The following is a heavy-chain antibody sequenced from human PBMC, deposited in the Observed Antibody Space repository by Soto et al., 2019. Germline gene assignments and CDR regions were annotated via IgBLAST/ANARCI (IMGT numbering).Heavy chain of an antibody. CDR3: ARDSGSDSNYFDY. D-gene: IGHD5-12*01. CDR2: IYDTGST. CDR1: GGSISSGGYY. Sequence: QVQLQESGPGLAKPSPTLSLTCTVSGGSISSGGYYWSWIRQHPGKGLEWIGDIYDTGSTYYNPSLKSRVTISVDTSKNQFPMTLSSVTASDTAVYYCARDSGSDSNYFDYWGQGTLVTVSS. V-gene: IGHV4-31*03. J-gene: IGHJ4*02.